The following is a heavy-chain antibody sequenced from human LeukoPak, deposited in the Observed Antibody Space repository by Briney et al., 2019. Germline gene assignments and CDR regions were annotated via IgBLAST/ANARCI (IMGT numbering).Heavy chain of an antibody. CDR2: IWYDGSNK. D-gene: IGHD3-10*01. CDR3: ARAYLFDSGNYEHDC. CDR1: GFTFSNYG. V-gene: IGHV3-33*01. J-gene: IGHJ4*02. Sequence: PGGSLRLSCAASGFTFSNYGMHWVRQAPGKGLEWVAVIWYDGSNKYYADSVKGRFTISRDNPKNTLYLQMNSLRAEDTAVYYCARAYLFDSGNYEHDCWGQGTLVTVSS.